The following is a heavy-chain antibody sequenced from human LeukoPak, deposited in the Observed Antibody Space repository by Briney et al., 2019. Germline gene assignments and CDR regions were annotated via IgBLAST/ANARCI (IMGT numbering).Heavy chain of an antibody. J-gene: IGHJ4*02. CDR2: INLNSGGT. V-gene: IGHV1-2*02. Sequence: ASVKVSCKASGYTFTGYYMHWVRQAPGQGLEWMGWINLNSGGTNYAQKFQGRVTMTRDTSISTAYMELSRLRSDDTAVYYCARGIAVAGSFDYWGQGTLVTVSS. CDR3: ARGIAVAGSFDY. D-gene: IGHD6-19*01. CDR1: GYTFTGYY.